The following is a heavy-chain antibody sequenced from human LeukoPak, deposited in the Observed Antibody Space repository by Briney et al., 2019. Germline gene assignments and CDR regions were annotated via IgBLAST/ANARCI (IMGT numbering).Heavy chain of an antibody. CDR2: TSGNGGYT. V-gene: IGHV3-23*01. CDR1: GFTFSSYA. D-gene: IGHD6-13*01. CDR3: AKAPYYSSSWYYFDY. J-gene: IGHJ4*02. Sequence: GGSLRLSCAASGFTFSSYAMSWVRQAPGKGLEWVSGTSGNGGYTYYADSVKGRFTISRDNSKNTLYLQMNSLRAEDTAVYYRAKAPYYSSSWYYFDYWGQGTLVTVSS.